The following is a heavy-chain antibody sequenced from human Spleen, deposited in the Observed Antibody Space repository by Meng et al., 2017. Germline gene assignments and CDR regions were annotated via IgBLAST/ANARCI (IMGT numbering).Heavy chain of an antibody. CDR3: ASAEWAYYYFDY. CDR1: GGSISSSNW. CDR2: VYHIGSP. Sequence: QVHLQESGPGLVKPSRTLSLTCAVSGGSISSSNWWSWVRQSPGKGLEWIGCVYHIGSPNYNPSLKSRVAMSIDTSKNQFSLKLTSVTAADTAMYYCASAEWAYYYFDYWGQGALVTVSS. V-gene: IGHV4-4*02. J-gene: IGHJ4*02. D-gene: IGHD1-26*01.